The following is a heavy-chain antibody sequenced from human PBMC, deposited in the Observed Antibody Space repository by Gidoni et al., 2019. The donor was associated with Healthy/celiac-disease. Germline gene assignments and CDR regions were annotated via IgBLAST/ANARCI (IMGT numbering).Heavy chain of an antibody. CDR1: GFTFDDYA. V-gene: IGHV3-9*01. D-gene: IGHD6-13*01. Sequence: EVQLVESGGGLVQPGSSLRLSCAASGFTFDDYAMHWVRQAPGKGLEWVSGISWNSGSIGYADSVKGRLTISRDNAKNSLYLQMNSLRAEDTALYYCAKDSVFLQQLVDGGRFDYWGQGTLVTVSS. J-gene: IGHJ4*02. CDR3: AKDSVFLQQLVDGGRFDY. CDR2: ISWNSGSI.